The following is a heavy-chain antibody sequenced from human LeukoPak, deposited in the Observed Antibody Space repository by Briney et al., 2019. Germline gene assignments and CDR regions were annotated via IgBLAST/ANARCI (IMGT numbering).Heavy chain of an antibody. CDR3: ARWIGEYDFDY. CDR2: IYYSGST. Sequence: PSETLSLTCAVSGGSISSYYWSWIREPPGKGLEWIGYIYYSGSTNYNPSLKSRVTISVDTSKNQFSLKLSSVTAADTAVYYCARWIGEYDFDYWGQGTLVTVSS. V-gene: IGHV4-59*01. CDR1: GGSISSYY. D-gene: IGHD3-10*01. J-gene: IGHJ4*02.